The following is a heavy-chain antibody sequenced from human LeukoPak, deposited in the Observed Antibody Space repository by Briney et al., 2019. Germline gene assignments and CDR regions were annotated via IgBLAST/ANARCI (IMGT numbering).Heavy chain of an antibody. CDR3: AKVFEVRGARRPKDY. J-gene: IGHJ4*02. CDR2: ISYDGGNK. D-gene: IGHD3-10*01. V-gene: IGHV3-30*18. CDR1: GFTFSDYG. Sequence: GGSLTLSCAASGFTFSDYGMHWVRQAPCKGLEWVALISYDGGNKFYADSVRDRFTISRDNSRNTLFLQMNSLRIEDTAVYYCAKVFEVRGARRPKDYWGQGTLVIVSS.